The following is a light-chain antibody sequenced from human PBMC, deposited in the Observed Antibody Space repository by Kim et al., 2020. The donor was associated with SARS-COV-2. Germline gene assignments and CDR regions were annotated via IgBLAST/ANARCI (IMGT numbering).Light chain of an antibody. V-gene: IGLV2-11*01. CDR3: CSYAGSLVV. Sequence: PGQSVTISCTGTSSDVGGYNYVSWYQQHPGKAPKLMIYDVSKRPSGVPDRFSGSKSGNTASLTISGLQAEDEADYYCCSYAGSLVVFGGGTKLTVL. CDR1: SSDVGGYNY. J-gene: IGLJ2*01. CDR2: DVS.